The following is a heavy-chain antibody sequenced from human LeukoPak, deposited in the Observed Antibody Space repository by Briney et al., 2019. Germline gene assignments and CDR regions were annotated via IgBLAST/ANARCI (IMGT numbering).Heavy chain of an antibody. V-gene: IGHV3-74*01. D-gene: IGHD3-9*01. CDR2: INSDGSST. CDR1: GFTLSSYW. CDR3: ARDGGYDILTGYLSDY. Sequence: GGSLRLSCAASGFTLSSYWMSWLRQAPGKGLVWVSRINSDGSSTSYADSVKGRFTISRDNAKNTLYLQMNSLRAEDTAVYYCARDGGYDILTGYLSDYWGQGTLVTVSS. J-gene: IGHJ4*02.